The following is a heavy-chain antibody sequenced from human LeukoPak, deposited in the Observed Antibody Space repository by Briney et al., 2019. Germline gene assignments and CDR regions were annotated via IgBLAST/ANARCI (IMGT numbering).Heavy chain of an antibody. CDR1: RFTFDDYA. V-gene: IGHV3-9*01. CDR3: ARDRHIAAAGYYFDY. J-gene: IGHJ4*02. D-gene: IGHD6-25*01. Sequence: PGGSLRLSCAASRFTFDDYAMHWVRQAPGKGLEWVSGISWNSGFIGYADSVKGRFTISRDNAKNSLYLQMNSLRVEDTAVYYCARDRHIAAAGYYFDYWGQGTLVTVSS. CDR2: ISWNSGFI.